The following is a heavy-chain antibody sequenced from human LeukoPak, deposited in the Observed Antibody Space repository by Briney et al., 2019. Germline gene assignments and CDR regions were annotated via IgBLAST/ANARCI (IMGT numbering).Heavy chain of an antibody. J-gene: IGHJ4*02. D-gene: IGHD2/OR15-2a*01. CDR1: GFTSNSYA. V-gene: IGHV3-23*01. Sequence: GSLRLSCATSGFTSNSYAMNWVRQAPGKGLEWVSAISGRGGSTYYADYVKGRSTISRDNSKNMLYLQMNSLRAEDTAVYYCAKSMAGYCDSTIDNWGQGTLVTVSS. CDR3: AKSMAGYCDSTIDN. CDR2: ISGRGGST.